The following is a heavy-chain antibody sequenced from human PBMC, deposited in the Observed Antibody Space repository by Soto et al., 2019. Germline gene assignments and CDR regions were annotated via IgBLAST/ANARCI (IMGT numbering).Heavy chain of an antibody. CDR1: GGSFSGYY. V-gene: IGHV4-34*01. Sequence: SETLSLTCAVYGGSFSGYYWSWIRQPPGKGLEWIGEINHIGSTNYNPSLKSRVTISVDTSKNHFSLKLTSVTAADTAVYYCARGRDYCTSGNCYSQYDYWGQGTLVTVSS. CDR2: INHIGST. CDR3: ARGRDYCTSGNCYSQYDY. D-gene: IGHD2-15*01. J-gene: IGHJ4*02.